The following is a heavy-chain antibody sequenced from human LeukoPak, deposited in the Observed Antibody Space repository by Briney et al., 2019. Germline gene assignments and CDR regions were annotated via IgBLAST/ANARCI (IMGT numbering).Heavy chain of an antibody. CDR2: ISGSGGST. V-gene: IGHV3-23*01. D-gene: IGHD5-24*01. CDR3: AKDGMATISYYFDY. J-gene: IGHJ4*02. Sequence: GGSLRLSCAASGFTFSSYAMSWVRQAPGKGLEWVSAISGSGGSTYYADSVKGRFTISRDNSKNTLYLQMHSLRAEDTAVYYCAKDGMATISYYFDYWGQGTLVTVSS. CDR1: GFTFSSYA.